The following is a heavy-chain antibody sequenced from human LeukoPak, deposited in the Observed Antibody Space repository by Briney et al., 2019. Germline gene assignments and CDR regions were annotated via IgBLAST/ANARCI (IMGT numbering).Heavy chain of an antibody. CDR2: ISGSGGST. V-gene: IGHV3-23*01. CDR1: GFTFSSYA. CDR3: ARAGRFHGTFDY. Sequence: PGGSLRLSCAASGFTFSSYAMSWVRQAPGKGLEWVSAISGSGGSTYYADSVKGRFTISRDNSKNTLYLQMNSLRAEDTAVYYCARAGRFHGTFDYWGQGTLVTVSS. J-gene: IGHJ4*02. D-gene: IGHD1-26*01.